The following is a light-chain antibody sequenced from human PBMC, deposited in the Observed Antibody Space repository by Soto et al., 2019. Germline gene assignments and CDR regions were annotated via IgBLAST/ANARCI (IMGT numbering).Light chain of an antibody. CDR2: GPS. V-gene: IGKV3-15*01. CDR1: QSVNSN. J-gene: IGKJ5*01. Sequence: EIVITQSPANLSVSPGERATVSCRTSQSVNSNLAWYQQKPGQVPRLLIYGPSTRAIGIPDRFSGSGSGTEFTLTISSLQSEDFAVYYCHQYHNWPMTFGQGTRLEIK. CDR3: HQYHNWPMT.